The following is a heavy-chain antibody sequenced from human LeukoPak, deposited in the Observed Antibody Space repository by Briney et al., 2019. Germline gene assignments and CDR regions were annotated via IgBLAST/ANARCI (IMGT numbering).Heavy chain of an antibody. CDR2: INWNGGST. D-gene: IGHD4-17*01. CDR1: GFTFDDYG. Sequence: PGGSLRLSCAASGFTFDDYGMSWVRQAPGKGLEWVSGINWNGGSTGYADSVKGRFTISRDNAKNSLYLQMNSLRAEDTALYYCARVGWDYGPLAGFDYWGQGTLVTVSS. J-gene: IGHJ4*02. V-gene: IGHV3-20*04. CDR3: ARVGWDYGPLAGFDY.